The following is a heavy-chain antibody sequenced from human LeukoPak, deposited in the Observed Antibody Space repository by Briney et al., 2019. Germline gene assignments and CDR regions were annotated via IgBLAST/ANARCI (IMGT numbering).Heavy chain of an antibody. CDR2: IYHSGST. D-gene: IGHD2-15*01. CDR3: ARDLVVVVAAVRPNWFDP. CDR1: GYSISSGYY. V-gene: IGHV4-38-2*02. Sequence: SETLSLTCTVSGYSISSGYYWGWIRQPPGKRLEWIGSIYHSGSTYYNPSLKSRVTISVDTSKNQFSLKLSSVTAADTAVYYCARDLVVVVAAVRPNWFDPWGQGTLVTVSS. J-gene: IGHJ5*02.